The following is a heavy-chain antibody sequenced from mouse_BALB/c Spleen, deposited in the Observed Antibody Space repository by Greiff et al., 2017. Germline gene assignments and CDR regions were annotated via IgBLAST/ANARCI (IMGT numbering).Heavy chain of an antibody. CDR2: IDPANGNT. V-gene: IGHV14-3*02. Sequence: EVQLQQSGAELVKPGASVKLSCTASGFNIKDTYMHWVKQRPEQGLEWIGRIDPANGNTKYDPKFQGKATITADTSSNTAYLQLSSLTSEDTAVYYCARRNYGSSPLYAMDYWGQGTSVTVSS. J-gene: IGHJ4*01. CDR1: GFNIKDTY. D-gene: IGHD1-1*01. CDR3: ARRNYGSSPLYAMDY.